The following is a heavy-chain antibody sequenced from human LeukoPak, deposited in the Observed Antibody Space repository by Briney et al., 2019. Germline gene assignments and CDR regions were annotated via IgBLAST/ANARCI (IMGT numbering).Heavy chain of an antibody. Sequence: SVKVSCKASGGTFSSYAISWVRQAPGQGLEWMGGIIPIFGTANYAQKFQGRVTITADKSTSTAYMELRSLKSDDTAVYYCARGLDSGSPPLGTFEIWGQGTMVTVSS. CDR1: GGTFSSYA. CDR2: IIPIFGTA. D-gene: IGHD1-26*01. CDR3: ARGLDSGSPPLGTFEI. V-gene: IGHV1-69*06. J-gene: IGHJ3*02.